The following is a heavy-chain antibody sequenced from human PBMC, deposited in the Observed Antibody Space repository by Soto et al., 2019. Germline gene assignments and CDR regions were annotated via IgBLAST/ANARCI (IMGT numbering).Heavy chain of an antibody. Sequence: DVQLVESGGGLVKPGGSLRLSCAASGFTFINAWMTWVRQAPGKGLEWLGRIKTQSEGVATDYAAPVKGRFTISRDDLQSTLYLQMNSLKTGDTAVYYCTTVGRYFDWAFDNWGQGTLVTVSS. CDR2: IKTQSEGVAT. CDR1: GFTFINAW. CDR3: TTVGRYFDWAFDN. V-gene: IGHV3-15*01. J-gene: IGHJ4*02. D-gene: IGHD3-9*01.